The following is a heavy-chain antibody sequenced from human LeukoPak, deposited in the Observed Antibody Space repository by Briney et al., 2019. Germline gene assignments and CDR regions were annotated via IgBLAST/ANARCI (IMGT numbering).Heavy chain of an antibody. CDR2: IYHSGST. J-gene: IGHJ5*02. CDR1: GGSISSSNW. V-gene: IGHV4-4*02. CDR3: ARDRRYSSSWYESAYNWFDP. D-gene: IGHD6-13*01. Sequence: PSGTLSLTCAVSGGSISSSNWWSWVRQPPGKGLEWIGEIYHSGSTNYNPSLKSRVTISVDKSKNQFSLKLSSVTAADTAVYYCARDRRYSSSWYESAYNWFDPWGQGTLVTVSS.